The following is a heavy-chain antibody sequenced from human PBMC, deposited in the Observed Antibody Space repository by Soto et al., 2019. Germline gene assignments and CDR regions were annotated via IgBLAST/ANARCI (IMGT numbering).Heavy chain of an antibody. CDR2: ISSSDTII. CDR1: GFTFSDYY. CDR3: SRDVGYYDGSGYSAY. V-gene: IGHV3-11*01. Sequence: GGSLRLSCAASGFTFSDYYMSWIRQAPGKGLEWVSYISSSDTIISYADSVKGRFTISRDNAKNSLYLQMNSLRAEDTAVYYCSRDVGYYDGSGYSAYWGPGTLATVSS. D-gene: IGHD3-22*01. J-gene: IGHJ4*01.